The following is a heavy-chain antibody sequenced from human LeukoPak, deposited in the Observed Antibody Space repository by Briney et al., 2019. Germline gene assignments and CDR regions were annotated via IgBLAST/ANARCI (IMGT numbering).Heavy chain of an antibody. CDR2: IYYSGST. Sequence: PSETLSLTCTVSGGSIRSSSYYWGWIRQPPGKGLEWIGNIYYSGSTWNNPSLKSRVTTSVDTSKNQFSLKVTSVTAADTAVYYCARVGDYYDSSSYANLGADYWGQGTLVTVSS. CDR3: ARVGDYYDSSSYANLGADY. D-gene: IGHD3-22*01. CDR1: GGSIRSSSYY. V-gene: IGHV4-39*01. J-gene: IGHJ4*02.